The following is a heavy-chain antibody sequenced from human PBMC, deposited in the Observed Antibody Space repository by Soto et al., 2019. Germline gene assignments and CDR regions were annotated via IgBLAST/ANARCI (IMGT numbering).Heavy chain of an antibody. D-gene: IGHD4-17*01. Sequence: GESLKISCKGSGYSFTNYWIAWVRQMPGKCLEYMGIIYPSDSDTRYSPSFQGQVTISADKSISTAYLQWSSLKASDTAIYYCARHGFYGDYSSNYFDPWGQGTLVTVSS. CDR1: GYSFTNYW. J-gene: IGHJ5*02. CDR2: IYPSDSDT. CDR3: ARHGFYGDYSSNYFDP. V-gene: IGHV5-51*01.